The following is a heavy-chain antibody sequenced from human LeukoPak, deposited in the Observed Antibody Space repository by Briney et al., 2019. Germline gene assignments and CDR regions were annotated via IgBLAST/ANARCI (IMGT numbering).Heavy chain of an antibody. J-gene: IGHJ4*02. CDR2: INHSGST. D-gene: IGHD3-22*01. V-gene: IGHV4-34*01. CDR3: ARLIYDSSGYYFDY. Sequence: SETLSLTCAVYGGSFSGYYRSWIRQPPGKGLEWIGEINHSGSTNYNPSLKSRVTISVDTSKNQFSLKLSSVTAADTAVYYCARLIYDSSGYYFDYWGQGTLVTVSS. CDR1: GGSFSGYY.